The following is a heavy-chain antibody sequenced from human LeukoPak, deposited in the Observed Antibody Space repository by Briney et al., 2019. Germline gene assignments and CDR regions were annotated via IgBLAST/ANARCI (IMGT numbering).Heavy chain of an antibody. CDR3: ARQPGSGA. J-gene: IGHJ5*02. Sequence: GESLKISCKGFGYSLNSYWIAWVRQMPGKGLEWMGIIFPGDSDTRYSPSFQGQVTISADKSISTAYLQWRSLRASDSAMYYCARQPGSGAWGQGTLVTVSS. V-gene: IGHV5-51*01. CDR2: IFPGDSDT. CDR1: GYSLNSYW. D-gene: IGHD1-14*01.